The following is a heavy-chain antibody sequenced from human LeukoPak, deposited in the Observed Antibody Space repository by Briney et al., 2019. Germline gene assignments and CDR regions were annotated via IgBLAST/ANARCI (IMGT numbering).Heavy chain of an antibody. CDR2: IIPILGIA. CDR1: GGTFSSYA. J-gene: IGHJ4*02. V-gene: IGHV1-69*04. CDR3: ARVPSWDYDSSGFFDY. Sequence: ASVKVSCKASGGTFSSYAISWVRQAPGQGLEWMGRIIPILGIANYAQKFQGRVTITADKSTSTAYMELSSLRSEDTAVYYCARVPSWDYDSSGFFDYWGQGTLVTVSS. D-gene: IGHD3-22*01.